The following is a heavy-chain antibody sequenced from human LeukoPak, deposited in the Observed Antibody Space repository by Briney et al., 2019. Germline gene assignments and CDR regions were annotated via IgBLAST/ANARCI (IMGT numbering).Heavy chain of an antibody. CDR2: IYYSGST. D-gene: IGHD3-10*01. V-gene: IGHV4-39*01. CDR1: GGSISSSSYY. Sequence: PSETLSLTCTVSGGSISSSSYYWGWIRQPPGKGLEWIGSIYYSGSTYYNPSLKSRVTISVDTSKNQFSLKLSSVTAADTAVYYCARHYYGSGSYQRYFDYWGQGTLVTVSS. J-gene: IGHJ4*02. CDR3: ARHYYGSGSYQRYFDY.